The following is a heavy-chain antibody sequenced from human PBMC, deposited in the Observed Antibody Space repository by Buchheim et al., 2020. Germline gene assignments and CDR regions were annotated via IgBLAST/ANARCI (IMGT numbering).Heavy chain of an antibody. Sequence: QVQLVESGGGVVQPGRSLRLSCAASGFTFSSYGMHWVRQAPGKGREWVAVIWYDGSNKYYADSVKGRFTISRDNSKNTLYLQMNSLRAEDTAVYYCARARGPGDTYYFDYWGQGTL. CDR2: IWYDGSNK. V-gene: IGHV3-33*01. CDR1: GFTFSSYG. J-gene: IGHJ4*02. D-gene: IGHD7-27*01. CDR3: ARARGPGDTYYFDY.